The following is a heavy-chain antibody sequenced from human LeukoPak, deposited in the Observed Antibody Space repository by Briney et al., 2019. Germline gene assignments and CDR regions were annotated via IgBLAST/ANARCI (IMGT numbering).Heavy chain of an antibody. Sequence: GGSLRLSCVASGFTLSDYNMHWVRQAPGKGLEWISYISGSSSTIYYADSVRGRFTISRDNARNSLYLQMNSLRAEDTAVYYCARGRRGADYWGQGTLVTVSS. CDR1: GFTLSDYN. CDR3: ARGRRGADY. V-gene: IGHV3-48*01. J-gene: IGHJ4*02. D-gene: IGHD3-16*01. CDR2: ISGSSSTI.